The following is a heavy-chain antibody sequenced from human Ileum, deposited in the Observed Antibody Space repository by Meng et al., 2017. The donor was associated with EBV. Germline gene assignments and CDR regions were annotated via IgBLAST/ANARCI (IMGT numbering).Heavy chain of an antibody. D-gene: IGHD3-10*01. CDR2: IYRSGSS. V-gene: IGHV4-39*07. CDR1: GDSISTSDHY. CDR3: ARAPAYPRGLFDS. Sequence: QLQPLESGPGLVKPSETLSLPCSVSGDSISTSDHYWIWIRRSPGKGLEWFASIYRSGSSYFDPSLKGRVSLSLDTSKNQFSLNLSSVTAADTALYYCARAPAYPRGLFDSWGQGIPVTVSS. J-gene: IGHJ4*02.